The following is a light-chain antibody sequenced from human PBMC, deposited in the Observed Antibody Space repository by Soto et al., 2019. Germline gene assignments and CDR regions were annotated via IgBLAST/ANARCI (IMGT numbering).Light chain of an antibody. CDR1: SSNIGENY. J-gene: IGLJ2*01. V-gene: IGLV1-51*02. CDR2: ENN. Sequence: QSVLTQPPSVSAAPGQKVTISCSGSSSNIGENYVSWYQHLPGTAPKLLIYENNKRPSGIPDRFSGSKSGTSATLGITGVQTGDEADYHCGTWDSSLSAAVFGGGTKLTVL. CDR3: GTWDSSLSAAV.